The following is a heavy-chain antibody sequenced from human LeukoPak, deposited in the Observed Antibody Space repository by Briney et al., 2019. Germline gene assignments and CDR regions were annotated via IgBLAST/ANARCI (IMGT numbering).Heavy chain of an antibody. J-gene: IGHJ4*02. Sequence: ASVKVSCKASGYTFTVHYLHWLRQAPGQGPEWMGWFNPYSGDANFAQRFQGRVTMTRDTSTSTVYMELSSLRSEDTAVYYCARDRYSGSYQPDYWGQGTLVTVSS. CDR3: ARDRYSGSYQPDY. CDR1: GYTFTVHY. V-gene: IGHV1-2*02. D-gene: IGHD1-26*01. CDR2: FNPYSGDA.